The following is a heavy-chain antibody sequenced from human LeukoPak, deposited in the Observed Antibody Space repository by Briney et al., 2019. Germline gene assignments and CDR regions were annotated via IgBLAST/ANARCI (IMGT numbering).Heavy chain of an antibody. V-gene: IGHV4-4*07. J-gene: IGHJ4*02. CDR3: AKDTYGSGSYPTQGDYFDY. CDR2: IYTSGST. D-gene: IGHD3-10*01. CDR1: GGSISSYY. Sequence: SETLSLTCTVSGGSISSYYWSWIRQPAGKGLEWIGRIYTSGSTNYNPSLKSRVTMSVDTSKNQFSLKLSSVTAADTAVYYCAKDTYGSGSYPTQGDYFDYWGQGTLVTVSS.